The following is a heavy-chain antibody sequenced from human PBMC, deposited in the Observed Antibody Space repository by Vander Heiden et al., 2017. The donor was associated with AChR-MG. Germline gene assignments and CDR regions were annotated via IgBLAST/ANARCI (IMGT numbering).Heavy chain of an antibody. J-gene: IGHJ4*02. CDR2: ISGYNGDT. V-gene: IGHV1-18*01. D-gene: IGHD3-10*01. Sequence: QVQLVQSGDEVKKPGASVKLSCKASGYTFTSYGISWVRQAPGQGLEWMAWISGYNGDTNFAQKFQGRVTMTTDTSTRTAYMELRSLRSDDTALYYCAREGSYRSFDYWGQGTLVTVSS. CDR1: GYTFTSYG. CDR3: AREGSYRSFDY.